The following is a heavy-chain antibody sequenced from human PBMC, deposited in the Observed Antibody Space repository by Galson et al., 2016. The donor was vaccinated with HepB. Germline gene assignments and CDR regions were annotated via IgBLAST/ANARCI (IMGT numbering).Heavy chain of an antibody. CDR2: INDGNGNT. V-gene: IGHV1-3*01. Sequence: SVKVSCKAPGNTFNRNTIHWVRQAPGQRLEWMGWINDGNGNTKYSQKFQGRVTITRDTSATTAYMELSSLRSEDTAVYCCARSLTGFYLGDYWGQGTLVTVSS. J-gene: IGHJ4*02. CDR1: GNTFNRNT. D-gene: IGHD3-9*01. CDR3: ARSLTGFYLGDY.